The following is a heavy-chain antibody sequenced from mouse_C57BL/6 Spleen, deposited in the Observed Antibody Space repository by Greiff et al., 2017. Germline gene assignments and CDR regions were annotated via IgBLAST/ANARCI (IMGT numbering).Heavy chain of an antibody. J-gene: IGHJ1*03. CDR1: GYTFTSYW. D-gene: IGHD1-1*01. CDR3: ARHYVGWYFDV. Sequence: QVQLKQPGAELVRPGSSVKLSCKASGYTFTSYWMHWVKQRPIQGLEWIGNIDPSDSETHYNQKFKDKATLTVDKSSSTAYMQLSSLTSEDSAVYYCARHYVGWYFDVWGTGTTVTVSS. V-gene: IGHV1-52*01. CDR2: IDPSDSET.